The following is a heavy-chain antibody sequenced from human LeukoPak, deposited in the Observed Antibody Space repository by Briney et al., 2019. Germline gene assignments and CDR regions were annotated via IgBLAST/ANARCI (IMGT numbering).Heavy chain of an antibody. Sequence: KTSETLSLTCTASGGSISSYYWSWIRQPPGKGLEWIGYIYYSGSTNYNPSLKSRVTISVDTSKNQFSLKLSSVTAADTAVCYCARVGGGYSYGYYFDYWGQGTLVTVSS. J-gene: IGHJ4*02. V-gene: IGHV4-59*01. CDR3: ARVGGGYSYGYYFDY. CDR1: GGSISSYY. D-gene: IGHD5-18*01. CDR2: IYYSGST.